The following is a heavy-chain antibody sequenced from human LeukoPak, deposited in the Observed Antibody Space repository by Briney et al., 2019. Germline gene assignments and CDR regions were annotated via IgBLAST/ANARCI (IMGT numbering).Heavy chain of an antibody. J-gene: IGHJ4*02. D-gene: IGHD7-27*01. CDR2: IYYSGST. Sequence: PSETLSLTCTVSGGSISSSSYYWGWIRQPPGKGLEWIGSIYYSGSTYYNPSLKSRVTISVDTSKNQFSLKLSSVTAADTAVYYCARDPAGVTGLGYWGQGTLVTVSS. CDR1: GGSISSSSYY. V-gene: IGHV4-39*07. CDR3: ARDPAGVTGLGY.